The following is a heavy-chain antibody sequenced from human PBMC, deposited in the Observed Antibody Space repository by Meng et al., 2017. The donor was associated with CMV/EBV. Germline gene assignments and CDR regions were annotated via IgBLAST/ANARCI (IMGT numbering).Heavy chain of an antibody. D-gene: IGHD3-22*01. CDR3: ARGGLYYYDSSGHFDY. Sequence: EPVPGRWKPSETLALTCTVSGGSISSSYWGWIRQPAGKGLEWIGRIYTSGSTNYNPSLKSRVTMSVDTSKNQFSLKLSSVTAADTAVYYCARGGLYYYDSSGHFDYWGQGTLVTVSS. J-gene: IGHJ4*02. CDR1: GGSISSSY. V-gene: IGHV4-4*07. CDR2: IYTSGST.